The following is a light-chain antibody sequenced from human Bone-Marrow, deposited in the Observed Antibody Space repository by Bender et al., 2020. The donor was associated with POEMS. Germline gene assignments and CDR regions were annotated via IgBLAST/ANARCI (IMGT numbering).Light chain of an antibody. V-gene: IGLV1-47*01. CDR2: RGN. J-gene: IGLJ3*02. CDR3: AAWDDRLNAWL. CDR1: QSNIGNNY. Sequence: QSVLSQPPSASATPGQRVTISCSGSQSNIGNNYVSWYQHVPGAAPKLLIFRGNQRPSGVPDRFSGSKSGTSASLAISGLQFDDEADYFCAAWDDRLNAWLFGGGTKLTVL.